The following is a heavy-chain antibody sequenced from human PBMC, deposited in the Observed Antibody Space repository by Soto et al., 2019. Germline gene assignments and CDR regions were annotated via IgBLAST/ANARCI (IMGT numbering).Heavy chain of an antibody. Sequence: GGSLRLSCAASGFSFSNSVIHWVRQAPGRGLEWVAVISTDESNEDYAYSVKGRFTISKDNSKSTLHLQMNSLRAEDTAVYYCARGLIKLGGGAFDIWAQWTMDTVSS. J-gene: IGHJ3*02. CDR3: ARGLIKLGGGAFDI. CDR2: ISTDESNE. V-gene: IGHV3-33*01. D-gene: IGHD3-16*01. CDR1: GFSFSNSV.